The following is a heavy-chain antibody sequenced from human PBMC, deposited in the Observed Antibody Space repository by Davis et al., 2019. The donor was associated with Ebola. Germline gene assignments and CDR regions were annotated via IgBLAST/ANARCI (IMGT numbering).Heavy chain of an antibody. CDR2: ISAYNGNT. Sequence: ASVKVSCKASGYTFTSYGISWVRQAPGQGLEWMGWISAYNGNTGYAQKFQGRVTMTRNTSISTAYIELSSLRSEDTAVYYCAVGYCSGGSCYYYYYYGMDVWGQGTTVTVSS. J-gene: IGHJ6*02. CDR3: AVGYCSGGSCYYYYYYGMDV. V-gene: IGHV1-8*02. D-gene: IGHD2-15*01. CDR1: GYTFTSYG.